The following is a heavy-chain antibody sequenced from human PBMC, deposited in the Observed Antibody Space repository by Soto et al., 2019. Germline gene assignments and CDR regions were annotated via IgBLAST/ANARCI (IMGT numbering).Heavy chain of an antibody. D-gene: IGHD3-3*01. CDR2: VSYSGIT. J-gene: IGHJ4*02. CDR1: GGAIGGYY. V-gene: IGHV4-59*12. Sequence: PSETLSLTCSLSGGAIGGYYWSWIRQPPGKALEWIGYVSYSGITNYNPSLKSRVSIPVDTSKSQFSLKLSSVTAADTAVYYCARAHDFWGGRQQPIDSWGQGTLVTVSS. CDR3: ARAHDFWGGRQQPIDS.